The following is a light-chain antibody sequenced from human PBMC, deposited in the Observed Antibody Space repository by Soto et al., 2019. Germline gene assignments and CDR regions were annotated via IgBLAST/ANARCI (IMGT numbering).Light chain of an antibody. J-gene: IGKJ5*01. CDR3: QQYENLPT. CDR1: QNINNY. CDR2: DAS. Sequence: DIQMTQSPSSLSASVGDRVTITCQAGQNINNYFNWYQQKPGRAPKLLIYDASNLEAGVPSRFRGSGSGTDFTFTISRLQPEDIATYYCQQYENLPTFGQGTRLEIK. V-gene: IGKV1-33*01.